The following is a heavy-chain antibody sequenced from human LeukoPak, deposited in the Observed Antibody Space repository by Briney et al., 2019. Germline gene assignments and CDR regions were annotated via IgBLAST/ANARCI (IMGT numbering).Heavy chain of an antibody. J-gene: IGHJ4*02. CDR1: GCTFTSYG. V-gene: IGHV1-18*01. Sequence: GASVKVSCKASGCTFTSYGISWVRQAPGQGLEWMGWISAYNGNTNYAQKLQGRVTMTTDTSTSTAYMELRSLRSDDTAVYYCAREGLHLSSYGDYGGFDYWGQGTLVTVSS. CDR2: ISAYNGNT. CDR3: AREGLHLSSYGDYGGFDY. D-gene: IGHD4-17*01.